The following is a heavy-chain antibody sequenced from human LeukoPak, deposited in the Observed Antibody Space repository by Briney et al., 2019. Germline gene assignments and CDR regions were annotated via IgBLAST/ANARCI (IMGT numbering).Heavy chain of an antibody. CDR1: GFTFSSYA. J-gene: IGHJ4*02. Sequence: PGRSLRLSCAASGFTFSSYAMSWVRQAPGKGLEWVSAISGSGGSTYYADSVKGRFTISRDNSKNTLYLQMNSLRAEDTAVYYRAKAGVRSYGDCDLYFDYWGQGTLVTVSS. D-gene: IGHD4-17*01. V-gene: IGHV3-23*01. CDR3: AKAGVRSYGDCDLYFDY. CDR2: ISGSGGST.